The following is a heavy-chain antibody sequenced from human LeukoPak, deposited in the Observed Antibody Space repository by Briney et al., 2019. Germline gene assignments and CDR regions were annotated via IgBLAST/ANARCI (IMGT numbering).Heavy chain of an antibody. V-gene: IGHV1-3*01. CDR3: ARDYKYSSSWYYFDY. D-gene: IGHD6-13*01. CDR1: GYTFTRYA. J-gene: IGHJ4*02. CDR2: INAGNGNT. Sequence: ASVKVSCKASGYTFTRYAMHWVRQAPGQRLEWMGWINAGNGNTKYSQKFQGRVTITRDTSASTAYMELSSLRSEDTAVYYCARDYKYSSSWYYFDYWGQGTLVTVSS.